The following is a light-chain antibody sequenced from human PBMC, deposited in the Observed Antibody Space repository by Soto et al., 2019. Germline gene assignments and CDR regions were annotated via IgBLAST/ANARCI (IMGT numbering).Light chain of an antibody. V-gene: IGLV2-8*01. J-gene: IGLJ2*01. CDR1: SSDIGGYTY. CDR3: SSYAGSNNVI. CDR2: EVL. Sequence: QSVLTQPPSASGSPGQSVTISCTGTSSDIGGYTYVSWYQQHPGKAPKLMIYEVLKRPSGVPDRFSGSKSGKTASLTVSGLQSEDEADYYCSSYAGSNNVIFGGGTKLTVL.